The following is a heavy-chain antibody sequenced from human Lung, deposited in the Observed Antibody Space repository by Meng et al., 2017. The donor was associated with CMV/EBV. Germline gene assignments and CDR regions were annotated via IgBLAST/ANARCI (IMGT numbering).Heavy chain of an antibody. D-gene: IGHD3-3*01. V-gene: IGHV4-34*01. J-gene: IGHJ6*02. CDR2: INHSGST. CDR1: GGSFSGYY. CDR3: ARAFGGTIFGVVNYYYGRDV. Sequence: SQTXXLTCAVYGGSFSGYYWSWIRQPPGKGLEWIGEINHSGSTNYNPSLKSRVTISVDTSKNQFSLKLSSVTAADTAVYYCARAFGGTIFGVVNYYYGRDVWXQGTXVTVSS.